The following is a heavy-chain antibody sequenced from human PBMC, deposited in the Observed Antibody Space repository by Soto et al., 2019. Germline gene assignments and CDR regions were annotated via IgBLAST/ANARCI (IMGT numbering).Heavy chain of an antibody. D-gene: IGHD5-12*01. V-gene: IGHV3-33*01. CDR1: GFTFSSYG. Sequence: GGSLRLSCAASGFTFSSYGMHWVRQAPGKGLEWVAVIWYDGSNKYYADSVKGRFTISRDNSKNTLYLQMNSLRAEDTAVYYCARGQPYEDYYYGMDVWGQGTTVTVSS. J-gene: IGHJ6*02. CDR2: IWYDGSNK. CDR3: ARGQPYEDYYYGMDV.